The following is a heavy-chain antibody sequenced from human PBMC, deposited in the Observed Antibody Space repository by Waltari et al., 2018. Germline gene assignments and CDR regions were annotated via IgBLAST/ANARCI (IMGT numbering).Heavy chain of an antibody. D-gene: IGHD5-18*01. J-gene: IGHJ4*02. CDR3: ARASISRDTGNTFDS. CDR2: ISGDGAGT. V-gene: IGHV3-74*02. CDR1: GFTFGSFG. Sequence: EVQLVESGGGLVKPGGSLRFPCADSGFTFGSFGMPWVRQAPGKGPQWVARISGDGAGTHYADSVRGRFTISRDNANNMVYLQMNSLSDDDTATYFCARASISRDTGNTFDSWGQGNLVTVSS.